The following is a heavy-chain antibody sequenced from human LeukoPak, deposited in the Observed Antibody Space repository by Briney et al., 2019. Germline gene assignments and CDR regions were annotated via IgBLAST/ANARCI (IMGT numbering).Heavy chain of an antibody. CDR3: ARGLTMVRGDDRDY. V-gene: IGHV4-4*07. D-gene: IGHD3-10*01. Sequence: PSETLSLTCTVSGGSISSYYWSWIRQPAGKGLEWIGRIYTSGSTNYNPSLKSRVTMSVDTSKNQFSLKLSSVTAADTAAYYCARGLTMVRGDDRDYWGQGTLVTVSS. CDR2: IYTSGST. J-gene: IGHJ4*02. CDR1: GGSISSYY.